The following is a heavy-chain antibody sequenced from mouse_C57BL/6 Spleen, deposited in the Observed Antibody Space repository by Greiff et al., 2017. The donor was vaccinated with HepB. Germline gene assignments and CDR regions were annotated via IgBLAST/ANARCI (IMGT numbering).Heavy chain of an antibody. CDR3: AREGDYSNSLD. J-gene: IGHJ3*01. Sequence: VKLQQPGAELVKPGASVKLSCKASGYTFTSYWMHWVKQRPGQGLEWIGMIHPNSGSTNYNEKFKSKATLTVDKSSSTAYMQLSSLTSEDSAVYYCAREGDYSNSLDWGQGTLVTVSA. CDR2: IHPNSGST. V-gene: IGHV1-64*01. CDR1: GYTFTSYW. D-gene: IGHD2-5*01.